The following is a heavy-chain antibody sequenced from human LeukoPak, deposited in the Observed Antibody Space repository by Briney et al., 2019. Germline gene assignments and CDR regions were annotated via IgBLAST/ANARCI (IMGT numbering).Heavy chain of an antibody. Sequence: PGRSLRLSRAASGFSFSSYAMHWVRQAPGKGLEWGAVISYDGSNEYYADSVKGRFTISRDNSKNTLYLQMNSLRAEDTAVYYCAKVRGFDYVWGSYVHWGQGTLVTVSS. CDR3: AKVRGFDYVWGSYVH. V-gene: IGHV3-30*18. CDR1: GFSFSSYA. D-gene: IGHD3-16*01. CDR2: ISYDGSNE. J-gene: IGHJ4*02.